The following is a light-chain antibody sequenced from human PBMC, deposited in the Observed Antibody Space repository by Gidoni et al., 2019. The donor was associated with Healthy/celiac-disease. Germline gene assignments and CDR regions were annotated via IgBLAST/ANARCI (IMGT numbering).Light chain of an antibody. V-gene: IGKV3-20*01. CDR1: QSVSSSY. J-gene: IGKJ4*01. Sequence: VLTQSPGTLSLSPGERATLSCRASQSVSSSYLAWYQQKPGQAPRLLIYGASSRATGIPDRFSGSGSGTDFTRTIRRLEPEDFAVYYCQQYGSSPHFGGGTKVEIK. CDR3: QQYGSSPH. CDR2: GAS.